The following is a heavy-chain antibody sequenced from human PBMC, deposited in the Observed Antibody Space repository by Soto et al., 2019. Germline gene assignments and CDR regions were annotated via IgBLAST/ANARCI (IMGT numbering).Heavy chain of an antibody. CDR2: ISSSSSTI. Sequence: ESGGGLVQPGGSLRLSCAASGFTFSSYSMNWVRQAPGKGLEWVSYISSSSSTIYYADSVKGRFTISRDNAKNSLYLQMNSLRDEDTAVYYCARDRVDYYDSSGHGWGQGTLVTVSS. CDR3: ARDRVDYYDSSGHG. D-gene: IGHD3-22*01. CDR1: GFTFSSYS. J-gene: IGHJ4*02. V-gene: IGHV3-48*02.